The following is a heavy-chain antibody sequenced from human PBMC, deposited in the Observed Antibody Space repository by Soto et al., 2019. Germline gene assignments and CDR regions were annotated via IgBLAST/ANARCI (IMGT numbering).Heavy chain of an antibody. J-gene: IGHJ6*02. D-gene: IGHD4-4*01. CDR1: GYTFTSYA. CDR2: INAGNGNT. CDR3: ASSYSNYALIDYYYYGMDV. V-gene: IGHV1-3*01. Sequence: APVRVSCKASGYTFTSYAMHWVRQAPGQRLEWMGWINAGNGNTKYSQKFQGRVTITRDTSASTAYMELSSLRSEDTAVYYCASSYSNYALIDYYYYGMDVWGQGTTVTVSS.